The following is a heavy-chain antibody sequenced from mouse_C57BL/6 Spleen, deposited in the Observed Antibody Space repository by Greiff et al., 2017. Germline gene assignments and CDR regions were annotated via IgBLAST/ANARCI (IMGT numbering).Heavy chain of an antibody. CDR1: GYTFTSYW. V-gene: IGHV1-69*01. CDR2: IDPSDSYT. CDR3: ARSYYYGSSYVYYYAMDY. J-gene: IGHJ4*01. Sequence: QVQLQQSGAELVMPGASVKLSCKASGYTFTSYWMHWVKQRPGQGLEWIGEIDPSDSYTNYNQKFKGKSTLTVDKSSSTAYMQLSSLTSEDSAVYYCARSYYYGSSYVYYYAMDYWGQGTSVTVSS. D-gene: IGHD1-1*01.